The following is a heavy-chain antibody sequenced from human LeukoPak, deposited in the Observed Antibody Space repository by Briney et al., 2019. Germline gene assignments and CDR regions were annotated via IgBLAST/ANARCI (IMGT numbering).Heavy chain of an antibody. V-gene: IGHV3-43*02. CDR2: ISGDGGST. Sequence: GGSLRLSCAASGFTFDDYAMHWVRQAPGKGLEWVSLISGDGGSTYYADSVKGRFTITRDNSKNSLYLQMNSLRTEDTALYYCAKDGGRGSYFDYWGQGTLVTVSS. D-gene: IGHD1-26*01. CDR3: AKDGGRGSYFDY. CDR1: GFTFDDYA. J-gene: IGHJ4*02.